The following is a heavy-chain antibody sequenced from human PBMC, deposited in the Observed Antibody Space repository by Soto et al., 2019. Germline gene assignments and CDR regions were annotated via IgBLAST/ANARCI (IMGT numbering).Heavy chain of an antibody. J-gene: IGHJ4*02. CDR1: GYSFSGYA. D-gene: IGHD3-16*01. CDR3: VKGARIDY. CDR2: ISGSGATT. Sequence: PGGSLRLSCVASGYSFSGYAMSWVRQAPGKGLEWVSAISGSGATTYYADSVRGRFTISRDNSKNTLYLQMNSLRVEDTAVYFCVKGARIDYWGQGNMVTVSS. V-gene: IGHV3-23*01.